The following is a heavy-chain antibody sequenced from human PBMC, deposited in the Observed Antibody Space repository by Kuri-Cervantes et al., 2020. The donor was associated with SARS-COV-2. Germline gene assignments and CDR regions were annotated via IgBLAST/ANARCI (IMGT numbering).Heavy chain of an antibody. V-gene: IGHV3-30-3*01. Sequence: GESLKISCAASGFTFSSYAMHWVRQAPGKGLEWVAVISYDGSNKYYADSVKGRFTISRDNSKNTLYLQMNSLRAEDTAVYYCARDPTNYYDSSGYLDYWGQGTLVTVSS. D-gene: IGHD3-22*01. CDR3: ARDPTNYYDSSGYLDY. CDR1: GFTFSSYA. CDR2: ISYDGSNK. J-gene: IGHJ4*02.